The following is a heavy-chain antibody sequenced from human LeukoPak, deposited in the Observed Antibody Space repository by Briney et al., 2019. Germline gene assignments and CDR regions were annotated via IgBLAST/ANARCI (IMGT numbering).Heavy chain of an antibody. CDR2: INPNSGGT. D-gene: IGHD6-13*01. CDR3: ARDRAAAGTEPHYYYYMDV. CDR1: GYTFTGYY. Sequence: WASVKVSCKASGYTFTGYYMHWVRQAPGQGLEWMGWINPNSGGTNYAQKFQGRVTMTRDTSISTAYMELSRLRSDDTAVYYCARDRAAAGTEPHYYYYMDVWGKGTTVTISS. J-gene: IGHJ6*03. V-gene: IGHV1-2*02.